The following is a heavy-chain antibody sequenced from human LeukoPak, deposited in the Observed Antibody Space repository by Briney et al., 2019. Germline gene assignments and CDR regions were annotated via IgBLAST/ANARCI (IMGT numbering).Heavy chain of an antibody. D-gene: IGHD6-19*01. Sequence: KPGGSLRLSCAASGFTFSSYSMNWVRQAPGKGLEWVSSISGSSSYIYYADSVKGRFTISRDNAKNSLYLQMNSLRAEDTAVYYCAREYVASGWTDYSYYYGMDVWGQGTTVTVSS. J-gene: IGHJ6*02. CDR1: GFTFSSYS. V-gene: IGHV3-21*01. CDR3: AREYVASGWTDYSYYYGMDV. CDR2: ISGSSSYI.